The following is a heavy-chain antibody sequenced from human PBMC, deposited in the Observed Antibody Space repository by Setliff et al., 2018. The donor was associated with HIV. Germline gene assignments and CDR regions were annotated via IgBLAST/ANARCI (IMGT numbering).Heavy chain of an antibody. Sequence: ASVKVSCKASGYTFTSYGISWVRQAPGQGLEWMGWSSAYNGNTNYAQKLQGRVTMTTDTSTSTAYLELRSLRSDDTAVYYCARDQITMVRGTLGAFDILGQGTRVTVSS. D-gene: IGHD3-10*01. CDR2: SSAYNGNT. V-gene: IGHV1-18*01. J-gene: IGHJ3*02. CDR1: GYTFTSYG. CDR3: ARDQITMVRGTLGAFDI.